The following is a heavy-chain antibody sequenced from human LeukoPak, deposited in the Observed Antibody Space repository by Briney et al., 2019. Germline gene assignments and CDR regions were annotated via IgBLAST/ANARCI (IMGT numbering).Heavy chain of an antibody. CDR2: ISTSSSNI. V-gene: IGHV3-48*01. J-gene: IGHJ5*02. D-gene: IGHD5-24*01. CDR3: ARAGLPERWLQLTTLNWFDP. Sequence: GGSLRLSCAASGFTFSSYSMNWVRQAPGKGLEWVSYISTSSSNIYYADSVRGRFTISRDNAKNSLYLQMNSLRAEDTAVYYCARAGLPERWLQLTTLNWFDPWGQGTLVTVSS. CDR1: GFTFSSYS.